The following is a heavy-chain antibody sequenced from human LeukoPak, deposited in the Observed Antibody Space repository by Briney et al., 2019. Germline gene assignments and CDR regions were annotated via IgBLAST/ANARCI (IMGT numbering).Heavy chain of an antibody. CDR2: IYYSGST. D-gene: IGHD1-26*01. CDR3: AMFEWEPFFDY. V-gene: IGHV4-59*01. Sequence: PSETLSLTCTVSGGSISSYYWSWIRQPPGKGLEWIGYIYYSGSTNYSPSLKSRVPISIHTSKNQFSLKLSSVTAADTAVYYCAMFEWEPFFDYWGQGALVTVSS. J-gene: IGHJ4*02. CDR1: GGSISSYY.